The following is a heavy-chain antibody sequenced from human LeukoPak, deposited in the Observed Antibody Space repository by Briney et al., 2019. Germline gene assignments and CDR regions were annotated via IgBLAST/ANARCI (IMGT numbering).Heavy chain of an antibody. CDR3: ARGRLRYYFDY. J-gene: IGHJ4*02. D-gene: IGHD4-17*01. Sequence: SETLSLTCTVSGGSVSSGSYYWSWIRQPPGKGLEWIGYIYYSGSTNYNPSLKSRVTISVDTSKNQFSLKLSSVTAAGTAVYYCARGRLRYYFDYWGQGTLVTVSS. CDR1: GGSVSSGSYY. CDR2: IYYSGST. V-gene: IGHV4-61*01.